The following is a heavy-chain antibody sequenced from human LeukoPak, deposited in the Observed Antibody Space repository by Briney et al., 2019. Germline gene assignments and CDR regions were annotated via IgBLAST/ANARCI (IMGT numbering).Heavy chain of an antibody. V-gene: IGHV3-7*01. J-gene: IGHJ6*03. CDR3: ARVVGYSSGWLAYYYYYYMDV. CDR2: IKQDGGEK. Sequence: GGSLRLSCAASGFTFSSYWMSWVRQAPGKGLEWVANIKQDGGEKYYVDSVKGRFTISRDNAKNSLYLQMNSLRAEDTAVYYCARVVGYSSGWLAYYYYYYMDVWGKGTTVTVSS. CDR1: GFTFSSYW. D-gene: IGHD6-19*01.